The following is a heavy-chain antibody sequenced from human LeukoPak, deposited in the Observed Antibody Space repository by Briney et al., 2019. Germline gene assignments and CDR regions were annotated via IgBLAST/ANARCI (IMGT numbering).Heavy chain of an antibody. Sequence: PGGSLRLSCAASGFTFSDYYMTWIRQAPGKGLEWVSYISTRSTFTNYADSVKGRFTVSRDDAKNSLYLRMNSLRAEDTAVYYCARTIRNPEAWGQGTLVTVSS. D-gene: IGHD1-14*01. CDR3: ARTIRNPEA. J-gene: IGHJ4*02. CDR2: ISTRSTFT. CDR1: GFTFSDYY. V-gene: IGHV3-11*03.